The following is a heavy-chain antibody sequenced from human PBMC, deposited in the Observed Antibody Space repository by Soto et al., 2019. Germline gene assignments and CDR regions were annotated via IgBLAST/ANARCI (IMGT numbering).Heavy chain of an antibody. J-gene: IGHJ6*02. CDR2: ISYDGSNK. V-gene: IGHV3-30-3*01. Sequence: QVQLVESGGGVVQPGRSLRLSCAASGFTFSSYAMHWVRQAPGKGLEWVAVISYDGSNKYYADSVKGRFTISRDNSKNTLHLQMNSLRAEDTAVYYCARARFRYYWNDLPYYSYGMDVWGQRTTVTVSS. CDR1: GFTFSSYA. CDR3: ARARFRYYWNDLPYYSYGMDV. D-gene: IGHD1-1*01.